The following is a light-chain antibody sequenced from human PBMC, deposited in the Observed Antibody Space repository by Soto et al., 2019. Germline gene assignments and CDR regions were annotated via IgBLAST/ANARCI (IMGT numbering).Light chain of an antibody. CDR2: AAS. V-gene: IGKV1-39*01. CDR3: QHTYNTPFT. Sequence: DIQMTQAPSYLSASVGDRVTITCRASQSISLYVNWYQQKPRKAPRLLIFAASSLQGGVPSRFSGSGSGTDFTLTISSLQPEDFATYYCQHTYNTPFTFGPGTKVDIK. J-gene: IGKJ3*01. CDR1: QSISLY.